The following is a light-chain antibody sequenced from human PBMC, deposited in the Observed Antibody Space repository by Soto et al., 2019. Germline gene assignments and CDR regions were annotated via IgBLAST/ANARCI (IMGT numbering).Light chain of an antibody. J-gene: IGKJ5*01. CDR1: QSVSNNY. Sequence: EIVLTQSPGTLPLSPGEGATLSGRASQSVSNNYLAWYQQKPGQAPRLXSYGASNRATGIPDRFSGSGSGTEFTLTISRLEPEDFEMYYCQQYGSSPITFGQGTRLEIK. V-gene: IGKV3-20*01. CDR3: QQYGSSPIT. CDR2: GAS.